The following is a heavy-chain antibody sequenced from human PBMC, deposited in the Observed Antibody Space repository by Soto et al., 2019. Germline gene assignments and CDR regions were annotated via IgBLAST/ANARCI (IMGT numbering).Heavy chain of an antibody. D-gene: IGHD1-26*01. CDR1: GFSFGGYA. J-gene: IGHJ6*02. CDR2: VSGGGTST. V-gene: IGHV3-23*04. CDR3: AKWGGYYAYYSEMDV. Sequence: EVQLVESGGDFVQPGGSLRLSCAGYGFSFGGYAMSWVCQAPGKGLEWISGVSGGGTSTYYAGSVKGRFTISRDSSVVYLQMNSLRADDTAVYYCAKWGGYYAYYSEMDVWGRGTTVTVSS.